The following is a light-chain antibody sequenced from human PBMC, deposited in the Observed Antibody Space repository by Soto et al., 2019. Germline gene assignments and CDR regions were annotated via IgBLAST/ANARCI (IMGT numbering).Light chain of an antibody. V-gene: IGLV2-14*01. Sequence: QSALTQPASVSGSPGQSITISCTATRSDVGGYNYVSWYQQHPGKAPKMILYEVSNRPSGVSNRFSGSKSGDTASLTISGLQAEDEAYYYCSSYTTSNTGVFGGGTKLTVL. CDR2: EVS. J-gene: IGLJ3*02. CDR3: SSYTTSNTGV. CDR1: RSDVGGYNY.